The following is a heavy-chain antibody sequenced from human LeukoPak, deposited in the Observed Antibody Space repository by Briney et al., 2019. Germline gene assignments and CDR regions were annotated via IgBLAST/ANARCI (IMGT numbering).Heavy chain of an antibody. V-gene: IGHV4-39*07. J-gene: IGHJ4*02. D-gene: IGHD6-13*01. Sequence: ASETLSLTCTVSGVSISSNSYYWGWIRQPPGKGLEWIGSIYYSGSTYYNPSLKSRVTISVDTSKNQFSLKLSSVTAADTAVYYCARGTPRIAAVDYWGQGTLVTVSS. CDR1: GVSISSNSYY. CDR3: ARGTPRIAAVDY. CDR2: IYYSGST.